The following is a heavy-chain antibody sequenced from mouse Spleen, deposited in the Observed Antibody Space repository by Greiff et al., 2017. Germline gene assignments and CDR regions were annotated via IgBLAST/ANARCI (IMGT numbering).Heavy chain of an antibody. J-gene: IGHJ2*01. D-gene: IGHD1-1*01. V-gene: IGHV1-63*01. CDR3: ASGSGSTPDY. Sequence: VKVVESGAELVRPGTSVKMSCKASGYTFTNYWIGWAKQRPGHGLEWIGDIYPGGGYTNYNEKFKGKATLTADKSSSTAYMQFSSLTSEDSAIYYCASGSGSTPDYWGQGTTLTVSS. CDR2: IYPGGGYT. CDR1: GYTFTNYW.